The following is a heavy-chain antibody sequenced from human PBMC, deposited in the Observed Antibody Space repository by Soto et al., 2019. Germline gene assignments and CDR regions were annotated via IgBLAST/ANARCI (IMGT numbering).Heavy chain of an antibody. V-gene: IGHV1-8*01. CDR3: ARGPPMYSSGLNFYYYYYYMDV. D-gene: IGHD6-19*01. Sequence: ASVKVSCKASGYTFTSYDINWVRQATGQGLEWMGWMNPNSGNKGYAQKFQGRVTMPRNTSISTAYMELSSLRSEDTAVYYCARGPPMYSSGLNFYYYYYYMDVWGKGTTVTVSS. J-gene: IGHJ6*03. CDR1: GYTFTSYD. CDR2: MNPNSGNK.